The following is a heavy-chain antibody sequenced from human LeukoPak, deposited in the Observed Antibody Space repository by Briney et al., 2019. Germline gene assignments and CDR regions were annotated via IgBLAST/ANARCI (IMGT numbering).Heavy chain of an antibody. J-gene: IGHJ4*02. D-gene: IGHD5-12*01. CDR3: ARGRSSYLYIAATTKYFDY. CDR1: GGSFSGYQ. V-gene: IGHV4-34*01. Sequence: SETLSLTCAVYGGSFSGYQWSWIRQPPGKGLEWIGEINQSGSTNYNPSLKGRVTMSVDTSKTQFSLKLNSVTAADTAVYYCARGRSSYLYIAATTKYFDYWGQGTLVTVSS. CDR2: INQSGST.